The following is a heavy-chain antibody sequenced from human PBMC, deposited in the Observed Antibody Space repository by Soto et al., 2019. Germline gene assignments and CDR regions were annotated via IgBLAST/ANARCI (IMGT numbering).Heavy chain of an antibody. CDR3: ARAGESSRWYGGALDC. Sequence: QVQLVQSGAEVKKPGASVKVSCKASGYTFTSYSVYWVRQAPGQGLEWMGWINACNGNTMYSQKFQDRVTITRDTSESRGNMERSRPRCEATAVQWSARAGESSRWYGGALDCWGRGTLFGVS. CDR1: GYTFTSYS. CDR2: INACNGNT. D-gene: IGHD6-13*01. J-gene: IGHJ4*02. V-gene: IGHV1-3*01.